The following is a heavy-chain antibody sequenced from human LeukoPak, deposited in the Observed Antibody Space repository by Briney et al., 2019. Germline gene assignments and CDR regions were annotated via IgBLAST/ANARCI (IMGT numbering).Heavy chain of an antibody. J-gene: IGHJ4*02. Sequence: PSETLSLTCTVSGGSISSSSYYWGWIRQPPGKGLEWIGSIYYSGSTYYNPSLKSRVTISVDTSKNQFSLKLSSVTAADTAVYYCASDSSTIWNYFDYWGQGTLVTVSS. CDR2: IYYSGST. D-gene: IGHD2-2*01. CDR3: ASDSSTIWNYFDY. CDR1: GGSISSSSYY. V-gene: IGHV4-39*01.